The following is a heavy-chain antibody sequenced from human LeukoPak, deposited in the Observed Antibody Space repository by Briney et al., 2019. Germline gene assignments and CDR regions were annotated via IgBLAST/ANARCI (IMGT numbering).Heavy chain of an antibody. D-gene: IGHD3-22*01. Sequence: PGGSLRLSCAASGFTFSSYWMHWVRQAPGKGLVWVSRINSDGSSTSYADSVKGRFTISRDNAKNTLYLQMNSLRAEDTAAYYCALWAYYDSSGPAHDAFDIWGQGTMVTVSS. V-gene: IGHV3-74*01. CDR3: ALWAYYDSSGPAHDAFDI. CDR1: GFTFSSYW. J-gene: IGHJ3*02. CDR2: INSDGSST.